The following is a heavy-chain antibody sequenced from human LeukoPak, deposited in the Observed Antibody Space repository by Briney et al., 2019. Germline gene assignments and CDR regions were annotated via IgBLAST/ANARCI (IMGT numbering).Heavy chain of an antibody. CDR2: INPNSGGT. Sequence: GASVTVSCKASGYTFTGYYMHWVRQAPGQGLEWMGWINPNSGGTNYAQKFQGRVTMTRDTSISTAYMELSRLRSDDTAVYYCAREYSSGWYGISVYWGQGTLVTVSS. D-gene: IGHD6-19*01. CDR1: GYTFTGYY. J-gene: IGHJ4*02. V-gene: IGHV1-2*02. CDR3: AREYSSGWYGISVY.